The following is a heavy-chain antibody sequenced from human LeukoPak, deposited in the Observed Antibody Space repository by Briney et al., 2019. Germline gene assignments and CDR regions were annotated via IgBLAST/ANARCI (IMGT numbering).Heavy chain of an antibody. CDR1: GFTFSSYS. V-gene: IGHV3-21*01. D-gene: IGHD2/OR15-2a*01. J-gene: IGHJ4*02. Sequence: GGSLRLSCAASGFTFSSYSMNWVRQAPGKGLEWVSSISSSSSYIYYADSVKGRFTISRDNAKNSLYLQMNSLRAEDTAVYYCARETFYGDYFDYWGQGTLVTVSS. CDR3: ARETFYGDYFDY. CDR2: ISSSSSYI.